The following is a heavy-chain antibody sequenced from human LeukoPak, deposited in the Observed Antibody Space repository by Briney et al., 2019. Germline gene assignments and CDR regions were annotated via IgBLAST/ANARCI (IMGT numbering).Heavy chain of an antibody. J-gene: IGHJ4*02. CDR1: GFNFTRYG. D-gene: IGHD4-17*01. Sequence: GGSLRLSCAASGFNFTRYGIYWVRQAPGKGLEWMALISNDESDKYYADSVKGRFTISRDNFKNTLYLQMNSLRAEDTAVYYCAKEGRYGEYFDYWGQGTLVTVSS. CDR3: AKEGRYGEYFDY. CDR2: ISNDESDK. V-gene: IGHV3-30*18.